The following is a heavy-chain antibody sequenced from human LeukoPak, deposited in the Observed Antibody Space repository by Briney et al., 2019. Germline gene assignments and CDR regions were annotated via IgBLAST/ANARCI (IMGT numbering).Heavy chain of an antibody. CDR2: INHSGST. D-gene: IGHD3-10*01. CDR3: ARGLWFGELSPMDWFDP. V-gene: IGHV4-34*01. J-gene: IGHJ5*02. Sequence: SETLSLTCAVYGGSFSGYHWSWIRQPPGKGLEWIGEINHSGSTNYNPSLKSRVTISVDTSKNQFSLKLSSVTAADTAVYYCARGLWFGELSPMDWFDPWGQGTLVTVSS. CDR1: GGSFSGYH.